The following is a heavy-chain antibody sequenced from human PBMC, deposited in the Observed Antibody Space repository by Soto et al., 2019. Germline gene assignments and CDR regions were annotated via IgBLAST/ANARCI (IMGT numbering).Heavy chain of an antibody. CDR2: IYYSGNT. CDR3: ATTTVTADLHY. J-gene: IGHJ4*02. D-gene: IGHD4-17*01. V-gene: IGHV4-30-4*01. Sequence: QVQLQESGPGLVKPSQTLSLTCTVSGDSISSGDYHWNWIRQPPGKALEWIGYIYYSGNTYYNPSLKSRLTISVDTSKNQFSLRLSSVTAADTAVYYCATTTVTADLHYWGQGTLVTVSS. CDR1: GDSISSGDYH.